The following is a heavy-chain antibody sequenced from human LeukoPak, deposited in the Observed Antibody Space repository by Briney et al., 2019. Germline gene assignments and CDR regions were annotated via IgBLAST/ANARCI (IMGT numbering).Heavy chain of an antibody. CDR1: GFTFSSYA. CDR3: ARDGVRGFTATTPFDY. Sequence: PGGSLRLSCAASGFTFSSYAISWVRQAPGKGLEWVSSIGISSHNIYYADSVKGRFTISRDNAKNSLSLQMNSLRVEDTAVYYCARDGVRGFTATTPFDYWGPGTLVTVSS. CDR2: IGISSHNI. V-gene: IGHV3-21*01. J-gene: IGHJ4*02. D-gene: IGHD4-17*01.